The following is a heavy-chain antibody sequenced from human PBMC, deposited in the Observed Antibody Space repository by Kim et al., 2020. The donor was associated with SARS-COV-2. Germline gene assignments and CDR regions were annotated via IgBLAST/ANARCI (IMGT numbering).Heavy chain of an antibody. Sequence: SETLSLTCTVSGGSVSSGSYYWSWIRQPPGKGLEWIGYIYYSGSTNYNPSLKSRVTISVDTSKNQFSLKLSSVTAADTAVYYCARDSFYGGYSYGQIVDWGQGTLVTVSS. CDR2: IYYSGST. CDR1: GGSVSSGSYY. J-gene: IGHJ4*02. V-gene: IGHV4-61*01. CDR3: ARDSFYGGYSYGQIVD. D-gene: IGHD5-18*01.